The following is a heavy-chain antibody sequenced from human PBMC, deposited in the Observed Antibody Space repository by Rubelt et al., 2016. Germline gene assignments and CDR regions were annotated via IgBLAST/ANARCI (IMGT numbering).Heavy chain of an antibody. D-gene: IGHD2-15*01. CDR2: ISYSEST. Sequence: QLQLQESGPGLVKPSETLSLICTVSGGSISSNSFHWGWIRQPPGKGLEWIGTISYSESTYSNPSLKSRVTISVDTSKNQVSLKLSSATVADTAVYYCARRDSGGYWYFDLWGRGTLVTVSS. CDR3: ARRDSGGYWYFDL. V-gene: IGHV4-39*01. J-gene: IGHJ2*01. CDR1: GGSISSNSFH.